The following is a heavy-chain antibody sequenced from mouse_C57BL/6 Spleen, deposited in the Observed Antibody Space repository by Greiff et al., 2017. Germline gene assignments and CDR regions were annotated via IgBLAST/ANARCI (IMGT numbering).Heavy chain of an antibody. J-gene: IGHJ4*01. D-gene: IGHD4-1*02. V-gene: IGHV7-3*01. CDR1: GFTFTDYY. Sequence: EVMLVESGGGLVQPGGSLSLSCAASGFTFTDYYMSWVRQPPGKALEWLGFIRNKANGYTTEYSASVKGRFTISRDNSQSILYLQMNALRAEDSATYYCARYPTGDGDLGAMDYWGQGTSVTVSS. CDR2: IRNKANGYTT. CDR3: ARYPTGDGDLGAMDY.